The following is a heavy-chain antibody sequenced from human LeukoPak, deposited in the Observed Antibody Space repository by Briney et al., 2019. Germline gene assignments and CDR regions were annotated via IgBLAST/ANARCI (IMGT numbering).Heavy chain of an antibody. CDR2: IYYSGST. V-gene: IGHV4-59*08. Sequence: SETLSLTCTVSGGSISSYYWSWIRQPPRKGLEWIGYIYYSGSTNCNPSLKSRVTISVDTSKNQFSLKLSSVTAADTAVYYCARHHDYYSGNLRRAFDVWGQGTMVTVSS. CDR1: GGSISSYY. D-gene: IGHD2-15*01. J-gene: IGHJ3*01. CDR3: ARHHDYYSGNLRRAFDV.